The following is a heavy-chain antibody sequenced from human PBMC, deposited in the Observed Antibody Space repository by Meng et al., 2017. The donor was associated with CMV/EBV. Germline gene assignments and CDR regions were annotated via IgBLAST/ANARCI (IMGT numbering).Heavy chain of an antibody. J-gene: IGHJ6*02. Sequence: GGSLRLSCAASGFTFSSYAIHWVRQAPGKGLEWVAVISYDGSNKYYADSVKGRFTISRDNSKNTLYLQMNSLRAEDTAVYYCASAFSSVDTGYDGMDVWGQGTTVTVSS. CDR1: GFTFSSYA. CDR2: ISYDGSNK. CDR3: ASAFSSVDTGYDGMDV. V-gene: IGHV3-30-3*01.